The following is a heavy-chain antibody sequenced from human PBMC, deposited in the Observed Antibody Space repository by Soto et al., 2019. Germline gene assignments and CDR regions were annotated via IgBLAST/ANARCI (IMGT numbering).Heavy chain of an antibody. J-gene: IGHJ3*02. CDR1: GYPFTSYG. Sequence: XSVKVSCKASGYPFTSYGISWVRQAPGQGLEWMGWISAYNGNTNYAQKLQGRVTMTTDTSTSTAYMELRSLRSDDTAVYYCARNEYSSSSGDAFDIWGQGTMVTVSS. CDR3: ARNEYSSSSGDAFDI. V-gene: IGHV1-18*01. CDR2: ISAYNGNT. D-gene: IGHD6-6*01.